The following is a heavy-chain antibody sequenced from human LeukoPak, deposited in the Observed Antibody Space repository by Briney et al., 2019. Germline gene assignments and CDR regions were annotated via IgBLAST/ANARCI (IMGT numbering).Heavy chain of an antibody. D-gene: IGHD2-15*01. Sequence: GGSLRLSCAASGFTFSSYSMYWVRQAPGKGLEWVALISSDGTNKYYADSVKGRFAISRDNFKNTLYLQMNSLRAEDTAVYYCARMIGYCSGDNCYGAFDIRGQGTVVTVCS. J-gene: IGHJ3*02. CDR1: GFTFSSYS. CDR3: ARMIGYCSGDNCYGAFDI. CDR2: ISSDGTNK. V-gene: IGHV3-30*09.